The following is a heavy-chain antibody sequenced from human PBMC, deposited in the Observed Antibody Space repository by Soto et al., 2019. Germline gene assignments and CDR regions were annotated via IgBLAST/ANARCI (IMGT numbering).Heavy chain of an antibody. V-gene: IGHV3-9*01. CDR3: AKDMATGYYYYGMDV. CDR2: ISWNSGSI. Sequence: PGGSIRLACAASRDTFDDYAMHWVRPAPGKGLEWVSGISWNSGSIGYADSVKGRFTISRDNAKNSLYLQMNSLRAEDTALYYCAKDMATGYYYYGMDVWGQGNTVTVSS. J-gene: IGHJ6*02. CDR1: RDTFDDYA. D-gene: IGHD3-10*01.